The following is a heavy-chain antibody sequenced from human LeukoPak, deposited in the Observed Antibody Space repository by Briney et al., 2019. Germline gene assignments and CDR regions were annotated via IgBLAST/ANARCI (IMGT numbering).Heavy chain of an antibody. J-gene: IGHJ4*02. D-gene: IGHD1-26*01. CDR3: ARGVKWELLYYFDY. CDR2: ICYDGSNK. V-gene: IGHV3-33*01. CDR1: GFTFSSYG. Sequence: PGGSLRLSCAASGFTFSSYGMHWVRQAPGKGLEWVAVICYDGSNKYYADSVKGRFTISRDNSKNTLYLQKSRLRAEDTAVYYCARGVKWELLYYFDYWGQGTLVTVSS.